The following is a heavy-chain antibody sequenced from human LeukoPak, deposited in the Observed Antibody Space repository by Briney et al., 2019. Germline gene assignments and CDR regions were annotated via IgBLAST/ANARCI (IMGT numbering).Heavy chain of an antibody. CDR3: AKDLGGRAVDVGPSFDY. J-gene: IGHJ4*02. CDR1: GFTFSSYA. V-gene: IGHV3-23*01. CDR2: ISGSGGST. D-gene: IGHD4-23*01. Sequence: GGSLRLSCAASGFTFSSYAMSWVRQAPGKALEWVSAISGSGGSTYYADSVKGRFTISRDNSKNTLYLQMNSLRAEDTAVYYCAKDLGGRAVDVGPSFDYWGQGTLVTVSS.